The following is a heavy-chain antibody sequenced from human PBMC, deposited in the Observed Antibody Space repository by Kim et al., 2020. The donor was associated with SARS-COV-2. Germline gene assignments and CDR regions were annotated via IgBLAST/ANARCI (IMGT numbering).Heavy chain of an antibody. Sequence: WGSLRLSCAVSRFTFNNYWINWVCHAPGKGLVWVSRISSDGSITNYADPMKGRFTISTDNAENTLYLQMNSLRAEDTAVYYCARGLFRDGFDVWGQRITVTVST. J-gene: IGHJ6*01. CDR1: RFTFNNYW. V-gene: IGHV3-74*01. CDR2: ISSDGSIT. CDR3: ARGLFRDGFDV. D-gene: IGHD3-10*02.